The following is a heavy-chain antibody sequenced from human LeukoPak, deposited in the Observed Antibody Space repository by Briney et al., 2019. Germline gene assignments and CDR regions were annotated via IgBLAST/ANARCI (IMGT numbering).Heavy chain of an antibody. CDR2: ISAYNGNT. D-gene: IGHD5-18*01. CDR1: GYTFTSYG. CDR3: ARDRAGYSYGPTWPIDY. V-gene: IGHV1-18*04. Sequence: GASVKVSCKASGYTFTSYGISWVRQAPGQGLEWMGWISAYNGNTNYAQKLQGRVTMTTDTSTSKAYMELRSLRSDDTAVYYCARDRAGYSYGPTWPIDYWGQGTLVTVSS. J-gene: IGHJ4*02.